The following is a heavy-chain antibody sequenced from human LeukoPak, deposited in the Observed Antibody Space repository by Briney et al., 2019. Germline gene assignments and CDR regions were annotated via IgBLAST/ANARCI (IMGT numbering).Heavy chain of an antibody. D-gene: IGHD2-2*01. CDR1: GFTFSDYY. V-gene: IGHV3-11*04. J-gene: IGHJ6*03. CDR3: AREARRYCSSTSCYAGYYYYYMDV. Sequence: KPGGSLRLSCAASGFTFSDYYMSWIRQAPGKGLEWVSYISSSGSTIYYADSVKGRFTISRDNAKNSLYLQMNSLRAEDTAVYYCAREARRYCSSTSCYAGYYYYYMDVWGKGTTVTVSS. CDR2: ISSSGSTI.